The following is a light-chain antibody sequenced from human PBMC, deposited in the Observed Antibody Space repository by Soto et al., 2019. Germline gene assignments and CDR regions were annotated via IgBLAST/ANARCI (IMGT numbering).Light chain of an antibody. Sequence: QSALTQPASVSGSPGQSITISCTGTSSDIGAYNSVSWYQQHPGKAPKLMIYEVSNRPSGVSNRFSASKSGNTASLTISGLQAADEADYYCSARTNSNPYVFGTGTKLTVL. V-gene: IGLV2-14*01. CDR1: SSDIGAYNS. CDR3: SARTNSNPYV. J-gene: IGLJ1*01. CDR2: EVS.